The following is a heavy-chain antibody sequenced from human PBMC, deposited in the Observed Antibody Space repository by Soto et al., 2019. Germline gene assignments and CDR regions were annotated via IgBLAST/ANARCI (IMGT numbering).Heavy chain of an antibody. D-gene: IGHD3-10*01. V-gene: IGHV1-69*13. Sequence: GAAVKVSCKASGGTFSSYAISWVQQAPGQVLEWMGGIIPIFGTANYAQKFQGRVTITADESTSTAYMELSSLRSEDTAVYYCATSVRGLIRPKYNWFDPWGQGTLVTVSS. CDR1: GGTFSSYA. J-gene: IGHJ5*02. CDR3: ATSVRGLIRPKYNWFDP. CDR2: IIPIFGTA.